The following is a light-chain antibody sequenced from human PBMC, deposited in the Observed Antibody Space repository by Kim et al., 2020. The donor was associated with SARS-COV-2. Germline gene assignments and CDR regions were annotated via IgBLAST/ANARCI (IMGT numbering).Light chain of an antibody. Sequence: GQSVSISCTRTSSGVGGYNYVAWTQQHPGKAPTLMIFDVNQRPSGVSDRFSGSKAGNTDSMTISGGQAEDEADYYCSSYTTCSTFVFGGGTQMTVL. CDR1: SSGVGGYNY. CDR2: DVN. J-gene: IGLJ2*01. V-gene: IGLV2-14*04. CDR3: SSYTTCSTFV.